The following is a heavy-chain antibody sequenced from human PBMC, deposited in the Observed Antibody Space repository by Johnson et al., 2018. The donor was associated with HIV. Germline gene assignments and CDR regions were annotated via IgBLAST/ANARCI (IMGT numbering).Heavy chain of an antibody. CDR3: ARYGYRPEAAFDI. CDR2: INHDVSAI. D-gene: IGHD5-24*01. CDR1: GFTVSSNY. J-gene: IGHJ3*02. V-gene: IGHV3-7*01. Sequence: VQLVESGGGLVQPGGSLRLSCAASGFTVSSNYMSWVRQAPGKGPEWVANINHDVSAIHYVDSVKGRFTISRDNAKRSLFLQMNSLRAEDTAVYYCARYGYRPEAAFDIWGQGTMVTVSS.